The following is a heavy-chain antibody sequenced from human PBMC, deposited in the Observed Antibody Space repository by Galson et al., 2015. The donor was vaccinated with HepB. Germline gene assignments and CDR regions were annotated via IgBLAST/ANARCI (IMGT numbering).Heavy chain of an antibody. CDR2: ISGSGGST. CDR3: AKIRLRAAAGTYWFDP. Sequence: SLRLSCAASGFTFSSYAMSWVRQAPGKGLEWVSAISGSGGSTYYADSVKGRFTISRDNSKNTLYLQMNSLRAEDTAVYYCAKIRLRAAAGTYWFDPWGQGTLVTVSS. J-gene: IGHJ5*02. V-gene: IGHV3-23*01. D-gene: IGHD6-13*01. CDR1: GFTFSSYA.